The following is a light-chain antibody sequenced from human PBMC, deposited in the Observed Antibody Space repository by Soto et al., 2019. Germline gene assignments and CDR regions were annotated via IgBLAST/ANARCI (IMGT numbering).Light chain of an antibody. CDR1: QSISIW. CDR2: KAS. Sequence: DIQMTQSPSTLSASVGDRVTITCRARQSISIWLAWYQQKPGKDTKLLIYKASSLESGVPSRFSGSGSGTEFTLTISSLQPEDLATYYFQQYNSFAITFGGRTKVEI. J-gene: IGKJ4*01. CDR3: QQYNSFAIT. V-gene: IGKV1-5*03.